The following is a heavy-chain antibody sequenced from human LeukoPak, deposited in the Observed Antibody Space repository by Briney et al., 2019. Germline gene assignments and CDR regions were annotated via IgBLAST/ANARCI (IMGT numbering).Heavy chain of an antibody. V-gene: IGHV3-66*01. Sequence: GGSLRLSCAASGFTFSSYAMNWVRQAPGKGLEWVSVSYSGGSTYYADSVKGRFNISRDNSKNTLYLQMNSLRAEDTAVYYCARRPPRIAVAGLFSAGGDYWGQGTLVTVSS. CDR1: GFTFSSYA. CDR3: ARRPPRIAVAGLFSAGGDY. CDR2: SYSGGST. J-gene: IGHJ4*02. D-gene: IGHD6-19*01.